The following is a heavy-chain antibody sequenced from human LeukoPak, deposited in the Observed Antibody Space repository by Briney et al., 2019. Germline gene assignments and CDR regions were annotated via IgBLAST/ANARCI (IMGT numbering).Heavy chain of an antibody. D-gene: IGHD3-16*01. CDR3: ARGRGWVDH. Sequence: GGSLRLSCAASGFSFTAYAMSWFRQAPGKGLEWVANVHEDGSVKNYVDSVKGRFTISRDDARNSVYLQLNSLRAEDTALYYCARGRGWVDHWGQGTLATVSS. V-gene: IGHV3-7*01. J-gene: IGHJ4*02. CDR2: VHEDGSVK. CDR1: GFSFTAYA.